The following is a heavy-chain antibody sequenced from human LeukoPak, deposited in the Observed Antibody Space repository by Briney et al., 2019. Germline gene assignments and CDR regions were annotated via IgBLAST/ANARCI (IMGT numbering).Heavy chain of an antibody. D-gene: IGHD1-26*01. V-gene: IGHV3-73*01. CDR2: IRSKAHNYAT. CDR1: GFTFSGFA. CDR3: TRVFLKSYSDAFDI. Sequence: GGSLRLSCAASGFTFSGFAFHWVRQASGKGLEWIGRIRSKAHNYATVYAASVKGRFTISRDDSKNATYLQMNSLKTEDTAVYYCTRVFLKSYSDAFDIWGQGTMVTVSS. J-gene: IGHJ3*02.